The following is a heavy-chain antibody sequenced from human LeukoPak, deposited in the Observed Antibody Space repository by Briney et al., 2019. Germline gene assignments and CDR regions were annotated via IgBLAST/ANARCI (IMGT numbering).Heavy chain of an antibody. V-gene: IGHV3-9*01. CDR2: ISGDSGSI. CDR3: AKDPTTLLESDHWFDP. Sequence: GRSLRLSCAASGFTFDDYAMHWVRQAPGKGLEWVSGISGDSGSIGYADSLKGRFTISRDNAKNSLYLQMNSLRAEDTALYYCAKDPTTLLESDHWFDPWGQGTLVTVSS. D-gene: IGHD3-3*01. J-gene: IGHJ5*02. CDR1: GFTFDDYA.